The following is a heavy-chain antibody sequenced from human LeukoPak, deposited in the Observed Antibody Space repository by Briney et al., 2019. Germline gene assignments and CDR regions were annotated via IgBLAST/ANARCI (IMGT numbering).Heavy chain of an antibody. Sequence: PSETLSLTCAVYGGSFGGYYWSWIRRPPGKGLEWIGEIDQGGSTNYNPSLRSRVTISIDTSKNQFSLKVNSVTAADTAVYYCARLDTAMDPYYFDYWGQGTLVTVSS. D-gene: IGHD5-18*01. J-gene: IGHJ4*02. CDR1: GGSFGGYY. CDR3: ARLDTAMDPYYFDY. CDR2: IDQGGST. V-gene: IGHV4-34*01.